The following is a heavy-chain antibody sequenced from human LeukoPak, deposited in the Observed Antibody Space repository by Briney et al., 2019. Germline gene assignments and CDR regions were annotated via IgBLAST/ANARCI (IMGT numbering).Heavy chain of an antibody. Sequence: ASVKVSCKASGYIFSSYGFSWVRQAPGQGLEWMGWISAYNGDTNYALKLQGRVTMTTDTSTSTAYMELRSLRSDDTAVYYCARVPISRGYYFDYWGQGTLVTVSS. J-gene: IGHJ4*02. CDR2: ISAYNGDT. CDR1: GYIFSSYG. V-gene: IGHV1-18*01. CDR3: ARVPISRGYYFDY.